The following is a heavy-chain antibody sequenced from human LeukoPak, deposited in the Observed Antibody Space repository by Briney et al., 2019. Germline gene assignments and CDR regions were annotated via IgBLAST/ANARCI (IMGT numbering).Heavy chain of an antibody. J-gene: IGHJ3*02. CDR3: ARDQSVRLLQTSSTYFKHVFAI. CDR2: ISAYNGNT. V-gene: IGHV1-18*01. Sequence: ASVKVSCKTSGYTFTNYGISWVRQAPGLGLEWMGWISAYNGNTNYAQKVQGRVTMSTDTSTSTAYMELRSLRFDDTAVYYCARDQSVRLLQTSSTYFKHVFAIWGQGSMVTVSS. CDR1: GYTFTNYG. D-gene: IGHD6-13*01.